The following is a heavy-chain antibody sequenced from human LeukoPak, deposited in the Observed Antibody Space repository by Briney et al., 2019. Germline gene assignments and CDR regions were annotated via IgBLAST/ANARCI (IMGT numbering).Heavy chain of an antibody. CDR2: ISSSSSYI. Sequence: GGSLRLSCAASGFTFSSYSMTWVRQAPGKGLEWVSSISSSSSYIYYADSVKGRFTISRDNAKNSLYLQMNSLRAEDTAAYYCAREYSSWYANDAFDIWGQGTMVTVSS. CDR3: AREYSSWYANDAFDI. V-gene: IGHV3-21*01. CDR1: GFTFSSYS. D-gene: IGHD6-13*01. J-gene: IGHJ3*02.